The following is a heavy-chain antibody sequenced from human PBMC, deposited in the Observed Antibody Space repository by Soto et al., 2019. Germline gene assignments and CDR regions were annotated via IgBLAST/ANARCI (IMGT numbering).Heavy chain of an antibody. D-gene: IGHD5-12*01. V-gene: IGHV4-61*01. CDR1: GGSVSSGSYY. Sequence: QVQLQESGPGLVKPSETLSLTCTVSGGSVSSGSYYWSWIGQPPGKGLEWIGYIYSSGSTSYNPSLKSRVTISVDTSKNQFSLKLSSVTAADTAVYYCARDGDGYNYWGQGTLVTVSS. CDR3: ARDGDGYNY. CDR2: IYSSGST. J-gene: IGHJ4*02.